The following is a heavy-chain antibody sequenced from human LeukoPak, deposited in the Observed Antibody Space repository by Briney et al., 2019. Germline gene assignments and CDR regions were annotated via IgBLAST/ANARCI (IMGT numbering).Heavy chain of an antibody. CDR1: GFTFSSYG. V-gene: IGHV3-30*18. CDR2: ISYDGSNK. J-gene: IGHJ4*02. Sequence: PGGSLRLSCAASGFTFSSYGMHWVRQAPGKGLEWVAVISYDGSNKYYADSVKGRFTISRDNSKNTLYLQMNSLRAEDTAVYYCAKADDGSGSYSPQDYFDYWGQGTLVTVSS. CDR3: AKADDGSGSYSPQDYFDY. D-gene: IGHD3-10*01.